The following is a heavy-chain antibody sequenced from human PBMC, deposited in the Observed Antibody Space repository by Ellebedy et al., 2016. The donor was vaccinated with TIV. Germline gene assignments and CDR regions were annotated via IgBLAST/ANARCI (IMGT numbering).Heavy chain of an antibody. CDR1: GFTFSSYS. J-gene: IGHJ4*02. D-gene: IGHD2-8*01. CDR3: ARDPPHCTNGACYTMDH. Sequence: GESLKISXAVSGFTFSSYSMNWVRQAPGKGLEWVSSITSSSDYIYSADSMKGRFTISRDNAKNSLYLQMNSLRAEDTAVYYCARDPPHCTNGACYTMDHWGQGTLVTVSS. V-gene: IGHV3-21*01. CDR2: ITSSSDYI.